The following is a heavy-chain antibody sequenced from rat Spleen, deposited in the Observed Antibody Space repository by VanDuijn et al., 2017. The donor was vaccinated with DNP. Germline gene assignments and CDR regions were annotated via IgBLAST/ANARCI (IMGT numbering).Heavy chain of an antibody. CDR3: AREDYGYTYFDY. D-gene: IGHD1-4*01. J-gene: IGHJ2*01. CDR1: GFSLTNFG. Sequence: QVQLRESGPGLVQPSQTLSLACTVSGFSLTNFGVNWVRQPPGKGLEWVAAMSGAGATFYNSALKSRLSFSSDPSRSQVFLKVNSLQTEDIATYYCAREDYGYTYFDYWGQGVMVTVSS. CDR2: MSGAGAT. V-gene: IGHV2S12*01.